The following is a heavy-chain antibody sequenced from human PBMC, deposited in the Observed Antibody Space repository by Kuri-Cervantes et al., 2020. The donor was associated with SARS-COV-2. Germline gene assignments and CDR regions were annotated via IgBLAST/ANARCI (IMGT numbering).Heavy chain of an antibody. CDR2: IYYSGST. J-gene: IGHJ4*02. V-gene: IGHV4-39*02. CDR1: GGSISSSSYY. D-gene: IGHD3-22*01. Sequence: GSLRLSCTVSGGSISSSSYYWGWIRQPPGKGLEWIGSIYYSGSTYYNPSLKSRVTISVDTSKNQFSLKLSSVTAADTAVYYYARDYYDSSYFDYWGQGTLVTDSS. CDR3: ARDYYDSSYFDY.